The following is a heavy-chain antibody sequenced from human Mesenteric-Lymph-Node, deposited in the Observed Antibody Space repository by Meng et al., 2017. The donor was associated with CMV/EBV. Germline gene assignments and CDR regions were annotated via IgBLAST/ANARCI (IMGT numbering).Heavy chain of an antibody. Sequence: SETLSLTCTVSGGSIRVYYWNWIRQSPGKGLEWIGYIYDSGRNNYNPSLKSRVTMSLDTSKNQFSLKLSSVTAADTAVYYCARGLHLGSYYFDSWGQGTLVTVSS. CDR1: GGSIRVYY. J-gene: IGHJ4*02. V-gene: IGHV4-59*01. CDR2: IYDSGRN. CDR3: ARGLHLGSYYFDS. D-gene: IGHD2-21*01.